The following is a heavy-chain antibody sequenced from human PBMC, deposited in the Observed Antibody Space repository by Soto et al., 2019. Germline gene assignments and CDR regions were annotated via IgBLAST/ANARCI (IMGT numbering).Heavy chain of an antibody. CDR2: INAGNGNT. CDR1: GYTFTIYA. CDR3: AGSSWYGSVGWFDP. J-gene: IGHJ5*02. Sequence: GASVKVSCTASGYTFTIYAMHWVRQAPGQRLEWMGWINAGNGNTKYSQKFQGRVTITRDTSASTAYMELSSLRSEDTAVYYCAGSSWYGSVGWFDPWGQGTLVTVSS. V-gene: IGHV1-3*01. D-gene: IGHD6-13*01.